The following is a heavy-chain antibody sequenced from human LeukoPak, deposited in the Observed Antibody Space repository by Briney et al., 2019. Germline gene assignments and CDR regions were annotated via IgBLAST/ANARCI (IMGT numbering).Heavy chain of an antibody. CDR1: GGTFSSYA. D-gene: IGHD3-9*01. J-gene: IGHJ6*02. CDR3: AREYYDILTGLFYYGMDV. Sequence: SVKVSCKAPGGTFSSYAISWVRQAPGQGLERMGRIIPILGIANYAQKFQGRVTITADKSTSTAYMELSSLRSEDTAVYYCAREYYDILTGLFYYGMDVWGQGTTVTVSS. V-gene: IGHV1-69*04. CDR2: IIPILGIA.